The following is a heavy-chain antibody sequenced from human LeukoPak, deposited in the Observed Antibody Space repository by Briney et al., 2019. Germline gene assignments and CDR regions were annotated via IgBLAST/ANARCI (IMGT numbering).Heavy chain of an antibody. V-gene: IGHV4-31*03. Sequence: SETLSLTCTVSGASIRSSHYWGWIRQPPGKGLEWIGYIYYSGSTYYNPSLKSRVTISVDTSKNQFSLKLSSVTAADTAVYYCARDHGNYWGQGTLVTVSS. CDR2: IYYSGST. CDR1: GASIRSSHY. CDR3: ARDHGNY. J-gene: IGHJ4*02. D-gene: IGHD2-15*01.